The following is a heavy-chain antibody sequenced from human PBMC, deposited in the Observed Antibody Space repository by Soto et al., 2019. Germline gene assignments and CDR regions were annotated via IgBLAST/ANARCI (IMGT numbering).Heavy chain of an antibody. D-gene: IGHD6-19*01. J-gene: IGHJ3*02. CDR3: ARDPRTLLAVADDAFDI. Sequence: PGGSLRLSCAASGFTFSSYAMHWVRQAPGKGLEWVAVISYDGSNKYYADSVKGRFTISRDNSKNTLYLQMNSLRAEDTAVYYCARDPRTLLAVADDAFDIWDQGTMVTVSS. CDR1: GFTFSSYA. CDR2: ISYDGSNK. V-gene: IGHV3-30-3*01.